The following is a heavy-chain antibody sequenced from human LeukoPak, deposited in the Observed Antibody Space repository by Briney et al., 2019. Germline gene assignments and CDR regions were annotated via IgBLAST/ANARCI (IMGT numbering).Heavy chain of an antibody. V-gene: IGHV4-34*01. CDR1: GGSFSGYY. CDR3: ARHVWFGDGRFDP. D-gene: IGHD3-10*01. Sequence: SETLSLTCAVYGGSFSGYYWSWIRQPPGKGLEWIGEINHSGSTNYNPSLKSRVTISVDTSKNQFSLKLSSVTAADTAVYYCARHVWFGDGRFDPWGQGTLVTVSS. CDR2: INHSGST. J-gene: IGHJ5*02.